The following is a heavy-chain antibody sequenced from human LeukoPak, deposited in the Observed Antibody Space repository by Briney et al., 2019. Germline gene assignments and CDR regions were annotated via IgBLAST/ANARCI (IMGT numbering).Heavy chain of an antibody. V-gene: IGHV3-21*04. CDR1: GFTFSSYS. CDR3: ARDLTIFGVVIMGGWFDP. J-gene: IGHJ5*02. D-gene: IGHD3-3*01. CDR2: ISSSSSYI. Sequence: GGSLRLSCAASGFTFSSYSMNRVRQAPGKGLEWVSSISSSSSYIYYADSVKGRFTISRDNAKNSLYLQMNSLRAEDTAVYYCARDLTIFGVVIMGGWFDPWGQGTLVTVSS.